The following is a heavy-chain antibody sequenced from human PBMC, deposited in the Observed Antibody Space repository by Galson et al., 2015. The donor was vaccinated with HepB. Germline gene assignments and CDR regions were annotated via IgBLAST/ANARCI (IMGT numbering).Heavy chain of an antibody. V-gene: IGHV6-1*01. CDR2: TYYRSKWYN. CDR1: GDSVSSNSAA. J-gene: IGHJ5*02. D-gene: IGHD4-11*01. Sequence: CAISGDSVSSNSAAWNWIRQSPSRGLEWLGRTYYRSKWYNDYAVSVKSRITINPDTSKNHFSLRLSSVTAADTALYYCARWRDYSNSRWFDPWGQGTLVTISS. CDR3: ARWRDYSNSRWFDP.